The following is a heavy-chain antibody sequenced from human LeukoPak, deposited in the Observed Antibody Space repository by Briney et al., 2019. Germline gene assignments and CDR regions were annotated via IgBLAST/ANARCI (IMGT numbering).Heavy chain of an antibody. CDR2: INPRGGST. J-gene: IGHJ6*03. Sequence: ASVKVSCKASGYTFTSYGISWVRQAPGQGLEWMGIINPRGGSTSYTQKFQGRVTMTRDTSTSTVYMELSSLRYDDTAVYYCAREGDGYNGVHYMDVWGKGTTVTVSS. CDR3: AREGDGYNGVHYMDV. D-gene: IGHD5-24*01. V-gene: IGHV1-46*01. CDR1: GYTFTSYG.